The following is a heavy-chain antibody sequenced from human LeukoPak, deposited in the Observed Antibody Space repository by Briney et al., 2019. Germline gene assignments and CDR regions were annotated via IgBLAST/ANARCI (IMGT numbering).Heavy chain of an antibody. CDR3: AREGETAVAAPYYFDY. Sequence: SVKVSCKASGGTFSSYAISWVRQAPGQGLEWMGRIIPIFGTANYAQKFQGRVTITTDESTSTAYMELSSLRSEDTAVYYCAREGETAVAAPYYFDYCGQGTLVTVSS. V-gene: IGHV1-69*05. D-gene: IGHD6-19*01. CDR2: IIPIFGTA. CDR1: GGTFSSYA. J-gene: IGHJ4*02.